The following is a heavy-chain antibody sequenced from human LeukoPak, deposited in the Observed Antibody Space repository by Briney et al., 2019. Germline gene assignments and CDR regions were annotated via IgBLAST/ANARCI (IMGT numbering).Heavy chain of an antibody. CDR3: ARGAYYDILTGYQGWFDP. D-gene: IGHD3-9*01. Sequence: PGGSLRLSCAASGFTFSSYEMNWVRQAPGKGLEWVSYISSSGSTIYYADSVKGRFTISRDNSKNTLYLQMNSLRAEDTAVYYCARGAYYDILTGYQGWFDPWGQGTLVTVSS. CDR1: GFTFSSYE. V-gene: IGHV3-48*03. J-gene: IGHJ5*02. CDR2: ISSSGSTI.